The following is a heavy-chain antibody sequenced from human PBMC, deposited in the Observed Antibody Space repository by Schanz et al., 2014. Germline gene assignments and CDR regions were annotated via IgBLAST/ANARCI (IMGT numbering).Heavy chain of an antibody. Sequence: EVQLVESGGGLVQPGGSLRLSCAASGFTFSSHSMHWVRQAPGKGPEWVANIKHDGSVKDYVDSVKGRFTISRDNAKNSLFLQMNSLRPEDTAVYYCARGRVLESWGQGTLVTVSS. J-gene: IGHJ5*02. V-gene: IGHV3-7*02. CDR2: IKHDGSVK. D-gene: IGHD1-1*01. CDR1: GFTFSSHS. CDR3: ARGRVLES.